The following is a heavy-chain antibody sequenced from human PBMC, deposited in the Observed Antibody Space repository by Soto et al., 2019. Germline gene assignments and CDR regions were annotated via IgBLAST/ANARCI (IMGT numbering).Heavy chain of an antibody. CDR2: IYHSGST. CDR1: GGSISSSNW. D-gene: IGHD6-13*01. CDR3: ARDLGEGSRGEFDY. V-gene: IGHV4-4*02. J-gene: IGHJ4*02. Sequence: PSETLSLTCAVSGGSISSSNWWSWVRQPPGKGLEWIGEIYHSGSTNYNPSLKSRVTISVDKSKNQFSLKLSSVTAADTAVYYCARDLGEGSRGEFDYWGQGTLVTVSS.